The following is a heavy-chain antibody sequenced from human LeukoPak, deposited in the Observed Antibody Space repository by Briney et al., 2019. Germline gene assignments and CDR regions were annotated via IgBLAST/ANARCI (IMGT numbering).Heavy chain of an antibody. CDR3: AREVGGTCGSWYRGRMAY. D-gene: IGHD6-13*01. V-gene: IGHV1-2*06. Sequence: ASVKVSCKASGYTFTGYYMHWVRQAPGQGLEWMGRINPNSGGTNYAQKFQGRVTMTRDTSISTAYMELSRLRSDDPAVYYCAREVGGTCGSWYRGRMAYWDQGTLVTVSS. J-gene: IGHJ4*02. CDR2: INPNSGGT. CDR1: GYTFTGYY.